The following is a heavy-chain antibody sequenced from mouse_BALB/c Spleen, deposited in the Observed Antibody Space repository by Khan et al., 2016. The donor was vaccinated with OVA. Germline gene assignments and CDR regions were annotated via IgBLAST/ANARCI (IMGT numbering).Heavy chain of an antibody. V-gene: IGHV3-1*02. J-gene: IGHJ2*01. CDR2: ISYSGST. D-gene: IGHD1-2*01. CDR1: GYSITSGSS. Sequence: EVQLVESGPGLVKPSQSLSLSCTVTGYSITSGSSWYLHRQSPGNKLEWMCYISYSGSTNYNPSFNSRFSITRDTSKNPFYLQLNTVTTEDTATYYSAGAARRKYWGQGTTLTVSS. CDR3: AGAARRKY.